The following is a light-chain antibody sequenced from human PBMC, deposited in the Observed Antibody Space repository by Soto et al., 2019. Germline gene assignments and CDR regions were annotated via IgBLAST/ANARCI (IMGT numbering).Light chain of an antibody. Sequence: EIVMTQSPATLSVSPGERVTLSCRASQSVSSNLAWYQQKPGQAPRLLIYGVSTRATGIPARFSGSGSGTEFTLTISSLQSEDFAVYDCQQYNNPETFGQGTKVEN. CDR3: QQYNNPET. CDR1: QSVSSN. V-gene: IGKV3-15*01. CDR2: GVS. J-gene: IGKJ1*01.